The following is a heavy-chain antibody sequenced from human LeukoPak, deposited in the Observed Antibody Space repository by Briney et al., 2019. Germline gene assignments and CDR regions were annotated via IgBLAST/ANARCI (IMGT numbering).Heavy chain of an antibody. CDR1: GFTFSSYW. CDR2: IKQDGREK. V-gene: IGHV3-7*01. CDR3: ARDLYYGSGTPPYSFDY. Sequence: GGSLRLSCAASGFTFSSYWMSWVRQAPGKGLEWVANIKQDGREKYYVDSMKVRFTISRDNAKNSLYLQMNSLRAEDTAVYYCARDLYYGSGTPPYSFDYWGQGTLVTVSS. J-gene: IGHJ4*02. D-gene: IGHD3-10*01.